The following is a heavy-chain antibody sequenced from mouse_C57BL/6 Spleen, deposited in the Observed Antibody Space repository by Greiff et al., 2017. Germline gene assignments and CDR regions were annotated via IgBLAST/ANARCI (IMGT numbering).Heavy chain of an antibody. CDR2: ISDGGSYT. V-gene: IGHV5-4*01. CDR3: AREDWDFAWFAY. J-gene: IGHJ3*01. Sequence: EVMLVESGGGLVKPGGSLKLSCAASGFTFSSYAMSWVRQTPEKRLEWVATISDGGSYTYYPDNVKGRFTISRDNAKNNLYLQMSHLKSEDTAMYYCAREDWDFAWFAYWGQGTLVTVSA. D-gene: IGHD4-1*01. CDR1: GFTFSSYA.